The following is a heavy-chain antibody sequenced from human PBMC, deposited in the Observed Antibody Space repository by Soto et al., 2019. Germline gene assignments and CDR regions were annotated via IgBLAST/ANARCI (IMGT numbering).Heavy chain of an antibody. J-gene: IGHJ4*01. CDR1: GFPLSTSGMR. CDR3: ERISGYDPDY. V-gene: IGHV2-70*04. CDR2: IDCDDDN. Sequence: GPTPVNPTQSLKLTCTFSGFPLSTSGMRVSWIPQPPGKALECLALIDCDDDNFYISSLKTRLTVAKDISENHIVLKITNMDPVDTSTYYCERISGYDPDYWGHGTLVTYSS. D-gene: IGHD5-12*01.